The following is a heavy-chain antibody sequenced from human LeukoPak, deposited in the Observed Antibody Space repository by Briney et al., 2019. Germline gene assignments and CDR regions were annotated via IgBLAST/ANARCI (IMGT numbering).Heavy chain of an antibody. Sequence: PGGTLRLSCAASGFTFTSFGMSWVRQAPGKGLEGVSSISSSSSYIYYADSVKGRFTISRDNAKNSLYLQMNSLRAEDTAVYYCAREGIATIGDYWGQGTLVTVSS. J-gene: IGHJ4*02. CDR1: GFTFTSFG. D-gene: IGHD6-13*01. CDR3: AREGIATIGDY. V-gene: IGHV3-21*01. CDR2: ISSSSSYI.